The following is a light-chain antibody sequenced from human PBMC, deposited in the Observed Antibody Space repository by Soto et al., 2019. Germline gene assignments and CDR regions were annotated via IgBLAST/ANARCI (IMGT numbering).Light chain of an antibody. J-gene: IGKJ4*01. CDR3: QRCGNFA. CDR1: QSVNSY. Sequence: EIVLTQSPATLSLSPGERATLSCRAGQSVNSYLAWYQQKPGQAPRLLIYDASNRVTGIPARFSGSGSGTDFTLTISRLEPEDSAVFYCQRCGNFAFVAGTKVEIK. V-gene: IGKV3-11*01. CDR2: DAS.